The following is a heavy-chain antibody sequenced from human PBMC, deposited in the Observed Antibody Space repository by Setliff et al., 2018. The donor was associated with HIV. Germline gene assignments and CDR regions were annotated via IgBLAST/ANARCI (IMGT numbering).Heavy chain of an antibody. CDR3: ARPRLYSNALEY. CDR1: GFSVSSSY. V-gene: IGHV3-66*02. CDR2: IYSSGDT. J-gene: IGHJ4*02. D-gene: IGHD6-13*01. Sequence: GGSLRLSCAASGFSVSSSYMSWVRQTPGEGLEWVPSIYSSGDTYHADSVKGRFTLSRDNSKNTVYLQMNSLRPEDTAVYYCARPRLYSNALEYWGQGTLVTVSS.